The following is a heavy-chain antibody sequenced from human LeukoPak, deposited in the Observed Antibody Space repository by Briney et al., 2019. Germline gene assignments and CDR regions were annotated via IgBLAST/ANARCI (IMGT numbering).Heavy chain of an antibody. D-gene: IGHD2-21*01. V-gene: IGHV1-46*01. CDR3: ARVDVTFELIGDY. J-gene: IGHJ4*02. Sequence: ASVKVSCKASGYTFSSYFMHWVRQAPGQGLEWMGIINPSDGSTSYARELQGRVTMTRDTSTGTVYMELSGLRSEDTAVYYCARVDVTFELIGDYWGQGTLVTVSS. CDR2: INPSDGST. CDR1: GYTFSSYF.